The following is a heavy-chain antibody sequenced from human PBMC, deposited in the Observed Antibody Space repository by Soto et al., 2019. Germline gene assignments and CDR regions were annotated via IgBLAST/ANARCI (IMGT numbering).Heavy chain of an antibody. CDR2: VNPSGGST. D-gene: IGHD2-21*02. V-gene: IGHV1-46*01. CDR1: GYTFTGYY. Sequence: ASVKVSCKASGYTFTGYYMHWVRQAPGQGLEWMGIVNPSGGSTSYAQKFQGRVTMTRDTSTSTVYMELSSLRSEDTAVYYCAREERLYCGGDCHGWFDPWGQGTLVTVSS. J-gene: IGHJ5*02. CDR3: AREERLYCGGDCHGWFDP.